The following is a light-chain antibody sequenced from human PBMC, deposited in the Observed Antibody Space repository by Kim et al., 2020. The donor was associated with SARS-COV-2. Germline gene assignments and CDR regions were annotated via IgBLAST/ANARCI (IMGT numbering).Light chain of an antibody. Sequence: QSALTQPASVSGSPGQSITISCTGTSSDVGGYNYVSWYQQHPGKAPKLMIYDVSKRPSGVSNRFSGSKSGNTASLTISGLQAEDEADYYCSSYTSSSTYVSGTGTKVTVL. J-gene: IGLJ1*01. V-gene: IGLV2-14*01. CDR3: SSYTSSSTYV. CDR1: SSDVGGYNY. CDR2: DVS.